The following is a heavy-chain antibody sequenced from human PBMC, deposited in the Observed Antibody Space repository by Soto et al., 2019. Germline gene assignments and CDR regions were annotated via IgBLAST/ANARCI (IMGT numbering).Heavy chain of an antibody. CDR2: IYYSGST. J-gene: IGHJ4*02. V-gene: IGHV4-39*01. D-gene: IGHD3-3*01. Sequence: KSSETLSLTCTVSGGSISSSSYYWGWIRQPPGKGLEWIGSIYYSGSTYYNPSLKSRVTISVDTSKNQFSLKLSSVTAADTAVYYCARLLTIFGVVTQPDYWGQGTLVTVSS. CDR3: ARLLTIFGVVTQPDY. CDR1: GGSISSSSYY.